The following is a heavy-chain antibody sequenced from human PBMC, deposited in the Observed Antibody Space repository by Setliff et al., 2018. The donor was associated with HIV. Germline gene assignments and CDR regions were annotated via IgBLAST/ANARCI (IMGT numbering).Heavy chain of an antibody. Sequence: SETLSLTCTVSGGSISSSSYYWGWIRQPPGKGLEWIGSIYYSGSTYYNPYLKSRVTISADTSKSQFSLNLSSVTAADTAVYYSARKNRGAPAPFDYWGQGTLVTVSS. CDR3: ARKNRGAPAPFDY. V-gene: IGHV4-39*01. CDR1: GGSISSSSYY. D-gene: IGHD6-25*01. CDR2: IYYSGST. J-gene: IGHJ4*02.